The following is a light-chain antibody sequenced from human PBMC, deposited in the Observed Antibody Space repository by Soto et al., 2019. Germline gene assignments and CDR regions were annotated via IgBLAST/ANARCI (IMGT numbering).Light chain of an antibody. Sequence: DIQLTQSPSFLSASVGDRVTITCRASQGISTNLAWYQQKSGKAPKILIYAASTLQSGVPSRFSGSGSATEFTLTISSLQPEDFATYYCQQFNIYPRTFGQGTKVDIK. CDR2: AAS. CDR3: QQFNIYPRT. J-gene: IGKJ1*01. V-gene: IGKV1-9*01. CDR1: QGISTN.